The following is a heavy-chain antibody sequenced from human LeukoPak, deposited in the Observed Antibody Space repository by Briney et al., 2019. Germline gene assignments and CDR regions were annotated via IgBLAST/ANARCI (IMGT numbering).Heavy chain of an antibody. V-gene: IGHV1-69*13. D-gene: IGHD6-19*01. CDR2: IIPIFGTA. CDR1: GGTFSSYA. Sequence: GASVKVSCKASGGTFSSYAISWVRQAPGQGLEWMGGIIPIFGTANYAQEFQGRVTITADESTSTAYMELSSLRSEDTAVYYCATLPRGYSSGWYGKYFQHWGQGTLVTVSS. J-gene: IGHJ1*01. CDR3: ATLPRGYSSGWYGKYFQH.